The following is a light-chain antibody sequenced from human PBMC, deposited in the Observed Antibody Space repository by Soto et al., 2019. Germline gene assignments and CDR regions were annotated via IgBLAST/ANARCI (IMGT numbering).Light chain of an antibody. Sequence: DIQMTQSPSSLSASVGDRVTITCRASQRISSYLNWYQQKPGKAPKLLIYAASSLQSGVPSRFSGSGAVTDFTINISSLQVEDFASYYCHQSYSTPYIFGQGTKLEIK. V-gene: IGKV1-39*01. CDR1: QRISSY. J-gene: IGKJ2*01. CDR2: AAS. CDR3: HQSYSTPYI.